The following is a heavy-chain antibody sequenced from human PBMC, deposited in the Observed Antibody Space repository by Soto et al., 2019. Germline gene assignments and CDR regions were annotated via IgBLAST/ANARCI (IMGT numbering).Heavy chain of an antibody. V-gene: IGHV4-39*01. CDR1: VGSISSSSYY. D-gene: IGHD3-10*01. Sequence: SETLSLTCTVSVGSISSSSYYWGWIRQPPGKGLEWIGSIYYSGSTYYNPSLKSRVTISVDTSKNQFSLKLSSVTAADTAVYYCARRGGDYYGSGSYYKHYYYGMDVWGQGTTVTVSS. CDR2: IYYSGST. J-gene: IGHJ6*02. CDR3: ARRGGDYYGSGSYYKHYYYGMDV.